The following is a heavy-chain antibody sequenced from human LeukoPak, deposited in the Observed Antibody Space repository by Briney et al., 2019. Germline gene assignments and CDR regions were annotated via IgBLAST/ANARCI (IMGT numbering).Heavy chain of an antibody. J-gene: IGHJ3*02. D-gene: IGHD3-3*01. CDR1: GFTFSSYW. CDR2: IKQDGSEK. V-gene: IGHV3-7*01. CDR3: AAELRSGYFVGAFDI. Sequence: GGSLRLSCAASGFTFSSYWMSWVCQAPGKGLELVANIKQDGSEKYYVDSVKGRFTISRDNAKNSLYLQMNSLRAEDTAVYYCAAELRSGYFVGAFDIWGQGTMVTVSS.